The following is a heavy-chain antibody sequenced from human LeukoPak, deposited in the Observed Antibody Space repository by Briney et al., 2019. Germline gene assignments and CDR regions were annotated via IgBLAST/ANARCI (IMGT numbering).Heavy chain of an antibody. D-gene: IGHD6-13*01. V-gene: IGHV3-23*01. CDR3: AKSDSSWFDAFDI. CDR2: ISGSGGST. J-gene: IGHJ3*02. CDR1: GFTFSSYA. Sequence: GGSLRLSCTASGFTFSSYAMSWVRQAPGKGLEWVSAISGSGGSTYYADSVKGRFTISRDNSKNTLYLQMNSLRAEDTAVYYCAKSDSSWFDAFDIWGQGTMVTVSS.